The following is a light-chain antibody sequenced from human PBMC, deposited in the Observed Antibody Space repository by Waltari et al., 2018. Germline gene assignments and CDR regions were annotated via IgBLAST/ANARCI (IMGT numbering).Light chain of an antibody. V-gene: IGLV3-1*01. J-gene: IGLJ2*01. Sequence: SYDLTQPPSVSVSPGQTASITCSGDKLGNKYVCWYQQKPGQSPVLVIYQDTKRPSGIPGRFSGSNSGNTATLTISGTQAMDEADYYCQAWDSSVVFGGGTKLTVL. CDR2: QDT. CDR1: KLGNKY. CDR3: QAWDSSVV.